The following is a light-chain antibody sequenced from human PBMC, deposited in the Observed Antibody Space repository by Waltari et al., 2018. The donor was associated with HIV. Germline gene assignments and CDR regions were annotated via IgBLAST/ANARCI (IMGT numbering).Light chain of an antibody. CDR1: DNDFDVYNF. Sequence: SAVTQPASVSGLPGQSITISCTGDDNDFDVYNFVSWYQQHPGKLPGLILYDVDSRASGIPARFSGSRSGHTASLNISGLRAEDEADYYCALFTDDSTLLFGGGTKVTVL. J-gene: IGLJ2*01. V-gene: IGLV2-14*03. CDR2: DVD. CDR3: ALFTDDSTLL.